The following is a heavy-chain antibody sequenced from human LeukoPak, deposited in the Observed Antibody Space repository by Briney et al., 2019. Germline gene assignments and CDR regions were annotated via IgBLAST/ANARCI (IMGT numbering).Heavy chain of an antibody. CDR1: GFTFSSYG. CDR2: IWYDGSNK. D-gene: IGHD2-8*02. V-gene: IGHV3-33*01. J-gene: IGHJ6*02. Sequence: GGSLRLSCAASGFTFSSYGMHWVRQAPGKGLEWVAVIWYDGSNKYYADSVKGRFTISRGNSKNTLYLEGNNLRAEDTAVYCCARGRWDTGGLHGMDVWGQGTTVTVSS. CDR3: ARGRWDTGGLHGMDV.